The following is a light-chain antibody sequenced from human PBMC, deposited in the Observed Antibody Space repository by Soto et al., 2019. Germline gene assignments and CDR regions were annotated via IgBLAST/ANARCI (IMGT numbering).Light chain of an antibody. CDR2: DVS. Sequence: QSALTQPASVSGSPGQSITISCTGASSDVGGFDHVSWYQQHPGKVPRLLLYDVSSRPSGVSDRFSGSKSGNTASLTISGLQAEDEADYYCNSFTTTNTYVFGTGTKLTVL. CDR1: SSDVGGFDH. J-gene: IGLJ1*01. V-gene: IGLV2-14*03. CDR3: NSFTTTNTYV.